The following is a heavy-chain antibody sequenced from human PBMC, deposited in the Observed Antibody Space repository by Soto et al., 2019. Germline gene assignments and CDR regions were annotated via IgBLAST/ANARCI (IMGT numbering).Heavy chain of an antibody. Sequence: QVQLQESGPGLVKPSQTLSLTCTVTGDSINSGTYYWTWIRQHPGKGPEWIGYIDHSGGAYYKPSLRNRVTKSMDSSKKQFALRLSAVTAAETAVYYCVTRSLGPRGCFDYWGQGTLVTVSS. J-gene: IGHJ4*02. CDR1: GDSINSGTYY. CDR3: VTRSLGPRGCFDY. V-gene: IGHV4-31*03. D-gene: IGHD3-10*01. CDR2: IDHSGGA.